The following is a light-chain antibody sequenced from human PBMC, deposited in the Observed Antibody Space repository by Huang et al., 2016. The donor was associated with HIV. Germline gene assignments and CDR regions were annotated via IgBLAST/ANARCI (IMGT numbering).Light chain of an antibody. CDR2: AAS. V-gene: IGKV1-39*01. J-gene: IGKJ2*01. CDR3: QQSYSTLRYT. Sequence: DIQMTQSPSSLSASVGDRVTITCRASQSISSYLNWYQQTPGKAPKLLISAASSLQSGVPSRFSGSGSGTDFTLTISSLQPEDFATYYCQQSYSTLRYTFGQGTKLEIK. CDR1: QSISSY.